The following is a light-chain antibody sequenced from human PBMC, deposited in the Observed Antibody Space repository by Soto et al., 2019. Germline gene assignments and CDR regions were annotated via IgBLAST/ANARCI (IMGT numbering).Light chain of an antibody. CDR2: EGS. CDR3: CSYGGSATSYV. CDR1: SSDVGSYNL. J-gene: IGLJ1*01. V-gene: IGLV2-23*01. Sequence: QSALTQPASASGSPGQSITISCTGTSSDVGSYNLVSWYQQYPGKAPKLIIYEGSKRPSGVSNRFSGSKSGNTASLTISGLQAEDEGDYYCCSYGGSATSYVFGTGTKVTVL.